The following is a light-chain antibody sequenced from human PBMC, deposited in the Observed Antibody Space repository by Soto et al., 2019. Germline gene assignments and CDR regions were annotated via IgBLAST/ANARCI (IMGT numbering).Light chain of an antibody. V-gene: IGKV3-20*01. J-gene: IGKJ4*01. CDR2: GAS. CDR3: QQYGSSTPLT. Sequence: EIVLTQSPGTLSLSPGERATLSCRASQSVSSSHLAWYQQKPGQAPRLLISGASSRATGIPDRFSGSGSGTDFTLTISRLEPEDFVVYYCQQYGSSTPLTFGGGTQVEIK. CDR1: QSVSSSH.